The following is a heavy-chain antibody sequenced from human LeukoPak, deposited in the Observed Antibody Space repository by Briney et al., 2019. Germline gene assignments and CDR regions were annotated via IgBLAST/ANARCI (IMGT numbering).Heavy chain of an antibody. V-gene: IGHV1-69*05. CDR3: ARGFSRSSSWYKYYYYYMDV. CDR2: ITPIFGTA. J-gene: IGHJ6*03. Sequence: ASVKVSCKASGGTFSSYAISWVRQAPGQGLEWMGGITPIFGTANYAQKFQGRVTITTDESTSTAYMELSSLRSEDTAVYYCARGFSRSSSWYKYYYYYMDVWGKGTTVTVSS. CDR1: GGTFSSYA. D-gene: IGHD6-13*01.